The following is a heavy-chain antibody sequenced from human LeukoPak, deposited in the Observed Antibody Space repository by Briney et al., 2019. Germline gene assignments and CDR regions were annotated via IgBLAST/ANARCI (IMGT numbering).Heavy chain of an antibody. CDR1: GFTFSSYS. Sequence: GGSLRLSCAASGFTFSSYSMNWVRQAPGKGLEWVSSISHSGSYIYYADSVKGRCTISRDNAKNSLFLKMNSLRAEDTAVYFCARDSTPSPRYCSSTSCFKYYFDYWGQGTLVTVSS. D-gene: IGHD2-2*01. CDR2: ISHSGSYI. J-gene: IGHJ4*02. CDR3: ARDSTPSPRYCSSTSCFKYYFDY. V-gene: IGHV3-21*01.